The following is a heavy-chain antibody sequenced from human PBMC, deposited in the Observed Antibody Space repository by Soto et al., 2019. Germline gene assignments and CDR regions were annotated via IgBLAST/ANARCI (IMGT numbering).Heavy chain of an antibody. V-gene: IGHV3-9*01. CDR3: AKDMRSSQGGSYAAEL. CDR2: ISWNSGNI. CDR1: GFFFEDYA. J-gene: IGHJ4*02. Sequence: EVQLVESGGGLVQPGRSLRLSCAASGFFFEDYAIHWVRQAPGKGLEWVSGISWNSGNIGYADSAKGRFTISRDNAKNSLYLQMNSLRTEDTAFYFCAKDMRSSQGGSYAAELWGQGTLVTVSS. D-gene: IGHD3-10*01.